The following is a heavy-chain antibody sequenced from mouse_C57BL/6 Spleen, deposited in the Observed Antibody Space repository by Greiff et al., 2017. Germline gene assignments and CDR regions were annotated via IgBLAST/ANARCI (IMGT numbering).Heavy chain of an antibody. CDR2: INYDGSST. D-gene: IGHD2-4*01. Sequence: EVQGVEPEGGLVQPGSSMKLSCTASGFTFSDYYMAWVRQVPEKGLEWVANINYDGSSTYYLDSLKSRFIISRDNAKNILYLQMSSLKSEDTATYYCERDRGGYYDSYFDYWGQGTTLTVSA. J-gene: IGHJ2*01. CDR3: ERDRGGYYDSYFDY. V-gene: IGHV5-16*01. CDR1: GFTFSDYY.